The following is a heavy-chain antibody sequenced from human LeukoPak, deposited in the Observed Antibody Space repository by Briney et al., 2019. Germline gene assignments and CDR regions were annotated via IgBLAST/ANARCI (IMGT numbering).Heavy chain of an antibody. D-gene: IGHD4-23*01. Sequence: PSETLSLTCTVSGGSISSGSYYWSWIRQPAGKGLEWIGRIYTSGSTNYNPSLKSRVTISVDTSKNQFSLKLSSVTAADTAVYYCARGGGYGGKWQEMYYFDYWGQGTLVTVSS. CDR1: GGSISSGSYY. CDR2: IYTSGST. CDR3: ARGGGYGGKWQEMYYFDY. J-gene: IGHJ4*02. V-gene: IGHV4-61*02.